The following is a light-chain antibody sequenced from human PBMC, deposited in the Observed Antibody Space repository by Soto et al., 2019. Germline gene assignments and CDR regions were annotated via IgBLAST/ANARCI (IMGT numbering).Light chain of an antibody. J-gene: IGKJ4*01. CDR1: QRLVHSDGNTD. CDR2: QIS. V-gene: IGKV2-24*01. Sequence: DIVLTRTPLSSPVTVGEPASISCRSSQRLVHSDGNTDLSWLQQRPGQPPRLLIYQISNRFSGVPDRFTGSGAGADFTLKISRVEAEDVGTYYCMQATQFPLTFGGGTKVKIK. CDR3: MQATQFPLT.